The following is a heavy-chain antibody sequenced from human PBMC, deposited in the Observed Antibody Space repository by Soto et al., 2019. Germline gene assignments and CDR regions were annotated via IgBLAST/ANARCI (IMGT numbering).Heavy chain of an antibody. CDR3: ARSPVEDCSGGSCRPGVYDY. V-gene: IGHV5-51*01. CDR1: GYSFTSYW. J-gene: IGHJ4*02. D-gene: IGHD2-15*01. CDR2: IYPGDSDT. Sequence: GESLKISCKGSGYSFTSYWIGWVRQMPGKGLEWMGIIYPGDSDTRYSPSFQGQVTISADKSISTAYLQWSSLKASDTAMYYCARSPVEDCSGGSCRPGVYDYWGQGTLVTVSS.